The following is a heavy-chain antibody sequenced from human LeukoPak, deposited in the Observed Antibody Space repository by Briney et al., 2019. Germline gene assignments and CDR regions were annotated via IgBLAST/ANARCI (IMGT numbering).Heavy chain of an antibody. CDR3: ANNRGMDYHSYYMDV. J-gene: IGHJ6*03. CDR2: YGGSGGRK. Sequence: VRSLRLSCAASGFTFTSYRMSVVRDAPRNRLNWLSYGGSGGRKYYANSVKGRFTISRDNSKSTLYLQMDSLTADDTAVYYCANNRGMDYHSYYMDVWGKGTPVSVSS. V-gene: IGHV3-23*01. CDR1: GFTFTSYR. D-gene: IGHD1-14*01.